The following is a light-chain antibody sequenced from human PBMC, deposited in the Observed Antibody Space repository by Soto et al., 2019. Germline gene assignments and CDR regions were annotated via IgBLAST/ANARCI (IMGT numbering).Light chain of an antibody. CDR1: QSISSY. CDR3: QQSYSTPPIT. Sequence: DIQMTQSPSSLCASVGDRVTITCRASQSISSYLNWYQQKPGKAPKLLIYAASSLQSGVPSRFSGSGSGTDFTLTISSLQPEDFATYYCQQSYSTPPITFGQGTKVDI. V-gene: IGKV1-39*01. J-gene: IGKJ1*01. CDR2: AAS.